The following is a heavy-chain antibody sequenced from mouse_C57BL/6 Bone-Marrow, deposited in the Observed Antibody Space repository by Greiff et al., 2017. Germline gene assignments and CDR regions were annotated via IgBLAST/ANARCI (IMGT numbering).Heavy chain of an antibody. J-gene: IGHJ1*03. Sequence: VQLQQSGPVLVKPGASVKMSCKASGYTFTDYYMNWVKQSHGKSLEWIGVINPYNGGTSYNQKFKGKATLTVDKSSSTAYMELYSLTSEDSAVYYCARGVGGSPSLWYFDVWGTGTTVTVSS. CDR1: GYTFTDYY. CDR2: INPYNGGT. CDR3: ARGVGGSPSLWYFDV. D-gene: IGHD1-1*02. V-gene: IGHV1-19*01.